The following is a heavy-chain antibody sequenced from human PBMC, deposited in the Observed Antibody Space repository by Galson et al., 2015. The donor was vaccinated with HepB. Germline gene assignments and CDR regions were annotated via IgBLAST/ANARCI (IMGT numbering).Heavy chain of an antibody. V-gene: IGHV3-30*04. CDR3: ARDYPHHDMLTALDY. Sequence: SLRLSCAASEFIFSLYAMHWARQAPGKGLEWVAVISFDGSKKYYADSVKGRFTISRDNAKNTLYLQMNSLRAEDTAVYYCARDYPHHDMLTALDYWGQGTLVTVSS. CDR2: ISFDGSKK. J-gene: IGHJ4*02. CDR1: EFIFSLYA. D-gene: IGHD3-9*01.